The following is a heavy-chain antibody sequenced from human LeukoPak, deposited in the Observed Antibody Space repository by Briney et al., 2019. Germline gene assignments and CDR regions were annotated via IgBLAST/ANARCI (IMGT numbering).Heavy chain of an antibody. CDR2: ISGSGGST. V-gene: IGHV3-23*01. CDR1: GFTFSSYD. Sequence: GGSLRLSCAASGFTFSSYDMSWVRQVPGKGLEWVSAISGSGGSTYYADSVKGRFTISRDNSKNTLYLQMNSLRAEDTAVYYCANHLACGSTSCPSFDDWGQGTLVTVSS. J-gene: IGHJ4*02. CDR3: ANHLACGSTSCPSFDD. D-gene: IGHD2-2*01.